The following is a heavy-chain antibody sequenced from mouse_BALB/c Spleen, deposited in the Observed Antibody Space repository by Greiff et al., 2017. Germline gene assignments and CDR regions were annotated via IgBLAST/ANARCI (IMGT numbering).Heavy chain of an antibody. J-gene: IGHJ3*01. D-gene: IGHD2-4*01. V-gene: IGHV1-18*01. Sequence: VQLVEPGPELVKPGASVKLPCKASGYTFTSYYMDWVKQSPGKSLEWIGNINPDSGGTNYNQKFKGKATLTVDKSSSTAYMELRSLTSEDTAVYYCARYDYDGFAYWGQGTLVTVSA. CDR1: GYTFTSYY. CDR3: ARYDYDGFAY. CDR2: INPDSGGT.